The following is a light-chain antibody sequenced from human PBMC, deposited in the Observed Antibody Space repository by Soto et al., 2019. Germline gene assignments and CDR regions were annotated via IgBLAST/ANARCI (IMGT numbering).Light chain of an antibody. CDR2: EVT. CDR3: SSYGGRNNLL. V-gene: IGLV2-8*01. Sequence: QSVLTQPPSASGSPGQSVTISCTGTSSDIGGYNYVSWYQQHPGKAPKVTIYEVTKRASGVPDRFSGSKSGNTASLTVSGLQAEDEADYYCSSYGGRNNLLFGGGTKLTVL. J-gene: IGLJ2*01. CDR1: SSDIGGYNY.